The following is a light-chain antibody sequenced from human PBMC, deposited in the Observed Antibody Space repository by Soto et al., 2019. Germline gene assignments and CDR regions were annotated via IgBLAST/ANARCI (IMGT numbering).Light chain of an antibody. CDR1: SSDVGGYNY. Sequence: QSALTQPPSASGSPGQSVAISCTGTSSDVGGYNYVSWYQQHPGKAPKLMIYEVNKRPSGVPDRFSGSKSGNTASLTVSGLQAEDEADYYCSSYSSVTTLWVFGGGTKLTVL. CDR3: SSYSSVTTLWV. J-gene: IGLJ3*02. CDR2: EVN. V-gene: IGLV2-8*01.